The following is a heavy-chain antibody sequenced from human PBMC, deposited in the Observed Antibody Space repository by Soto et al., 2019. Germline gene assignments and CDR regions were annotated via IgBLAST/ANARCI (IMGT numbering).Heavy chain of an antibody. CDR2: IYRSGST. CDR1: GGSISSYY. J-gene: IGHJ1*01. D-gene: IGHD1-26*01. V-gene: IGHV4-59*01. CDR3: ARSTYYEDFHH. Sequence: QVQLQESGPGLVKPSETLSLTCIVSGGSISSYYWSWIRQAPGKGLEWIAYIYRSGSTNYNPSLKSRVTISVDTTKNQFSLKLNSVTAADTAVYYCARSTYYEDFHHWGQGTLVTVSS.